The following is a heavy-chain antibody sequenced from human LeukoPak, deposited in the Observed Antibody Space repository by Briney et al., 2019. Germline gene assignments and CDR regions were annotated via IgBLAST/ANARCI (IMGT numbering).Heavy chain of an antibody. CDR1: GGSISTSSYY. CDR2: IYYSGST. CDR3: ASPYCSGGSCYSPYYYYMDV. Sequence: SETLSLTCTVPGGSISTSSYYWGWIRQPPGKGLEWIGSIYYSGSTYYNPSLTSPATISVDTSKNQCSLKLSSVTAADTAVYYCASPYCSGGSCYSPYYYYMDVWGKGTTVTVSS. D-gene: IGHD2-15*01. J-gene: IGHJ6*03. V-gene: IGHV4-39*01.